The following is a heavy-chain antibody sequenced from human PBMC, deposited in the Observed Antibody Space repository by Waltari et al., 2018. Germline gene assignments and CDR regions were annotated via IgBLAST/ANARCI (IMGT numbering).Heavy chain of an antibody. CDR2: IRRQAYGGKT. CDR1: GFTFGDYA. CDR3: TRDRLPYYDFWSGYIDAFDI. V-gene: IGHV3-49*04. J-gene: IGHJ3*02. Sequence: EVQLVESGGGLVQPGRSLRLSCTASGFTFGDYAMSWVRQAPGKGLEWVGFIRRQAYGGKTEYAASVKGRFTSSRDDSKSIAYLQMNSLKTEDTAVYYCTRDRLPYYDFWSGYIDAFDIWGQGTMVTVSS. D-gene: IGHD3-3*01.